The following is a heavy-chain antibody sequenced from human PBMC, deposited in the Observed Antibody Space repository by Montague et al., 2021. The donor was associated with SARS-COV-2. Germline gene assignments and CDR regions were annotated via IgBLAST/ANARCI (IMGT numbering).Heavy chain of an antibody. Sequence: SLRLSCAASGFTLSSYAMSWVRQAPGKGLQWVAALSGTESAYYEDSVRGRFIISRDDSTNTLYLQMSSMRAEDTALYYCAKDDLFSYGQAVNFDVWGQGTMVTVSS. V-gene: IGHV3-23*01. J-gene: IGHJ3*01. CDR1: GFTLSSYA. CDR3: AKDDLFSYGQAVNFDV. CDR2: LSGTESA. D-gene: IGHD5-18*01.